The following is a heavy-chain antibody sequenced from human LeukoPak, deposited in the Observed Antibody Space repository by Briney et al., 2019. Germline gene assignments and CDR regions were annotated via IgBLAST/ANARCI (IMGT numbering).Heavy chain of an antibody. J-gene: IGHJ4*02. CDR2: INPSAGST. D-gene: IGHD3-3*01. CDR1: GYTFTTYY. Sequence: ASVNVSCKASGYTFTTYYMNWVRQAPGQGLEWMGLINPSAGSTSYAQKFQGRVTMTRDTSTSTVYMELSSLRSEDTAVYYCVRGGYDFSSGYYPSRWGQGTLVTVSS. CDR3: VRGGYDFSSGYYPSR. V-gene: IGHV1-46*01.